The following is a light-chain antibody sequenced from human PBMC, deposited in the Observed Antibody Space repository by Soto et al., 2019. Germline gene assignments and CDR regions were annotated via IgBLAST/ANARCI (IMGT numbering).Light chain of an antibody. J-gene: IGKJ4*01. V-gene: IGKV1-9*01. CDR3: QQVKSYPLT. Sequence: DIQLTQSPSFLSASVGDRVTITCRASQDISNNLAWYQQRPGKAPNFLIYTTSTLQSGVPSRFSGSGSGTEFTLTISSLQSEDFATYFCQQVKSYPLTFGGGTKVEIK. CDR2: TTS. CDR1: QDISNN.